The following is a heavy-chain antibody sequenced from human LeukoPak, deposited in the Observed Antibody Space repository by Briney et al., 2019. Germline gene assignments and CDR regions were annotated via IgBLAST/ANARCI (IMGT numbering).Heavy chain of an antibody. V-gene: IGHV4-34*01. CDR1: GGSFSGYY. J-gene: IGHJ5*02. CDR2: INHSGST. Sequence: SETLSLTCAVYGGSFSGYYWSWIRQPPGKGLEWIGEINHSGSTNYNPSLKSRVTISVDMSKNQFSLKLSSVTAADTAVYYCARGRYSYGDNWFDPWGQGTLVTVSS. D-gene: IGHD5-18*01. CDR3: ARGRYSYGDNWFDP.